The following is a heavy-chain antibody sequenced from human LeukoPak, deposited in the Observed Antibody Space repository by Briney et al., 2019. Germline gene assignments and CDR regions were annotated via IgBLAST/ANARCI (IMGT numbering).Heavy chain of an antibody. CDR2: INPNSGGT. Sequence: GASVKVSCKASGYTFTGYYMHWVRQAPGQGLEWMGWINPNSGGTNYAQKFQGWVTMTRDTSVSTAYMELSRLRSDDTAVYYCARDLSYGSKEDYYYYGMDVWGQGTTVTVSS. CDR1: GYTFTGYY. CDR3: ARDLSYGSKEDYYYYGMDV. V-gene: IGHV1-2*04. J-gene: IGHJ6*02. D-gene: IGHD5-18*01.